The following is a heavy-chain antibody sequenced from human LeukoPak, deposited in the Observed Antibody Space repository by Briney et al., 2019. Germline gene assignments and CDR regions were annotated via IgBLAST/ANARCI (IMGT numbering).Heavy chain of an antibody. J-gene: IGHJ4*02. CDR3: ASRKYGVYYFDY. D-gene: IGHD3-10*01. CDR1: GFTFSSYS. Sequence: GGSLRLSCAASGFTFSSYSMNWVRQAPGKGLEWVSSISSSSSYIYYADSVKGRFTISRDNAKNSLYLQMNSLRAEDTAVYYCASRKYGVYYFDYWGQGTLVTVSS. V-gene: IGHV3-21*01. CDR2: ISSSSSYI.